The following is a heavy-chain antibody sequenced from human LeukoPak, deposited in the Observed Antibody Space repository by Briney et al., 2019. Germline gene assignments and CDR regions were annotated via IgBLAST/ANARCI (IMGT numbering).Heavy chain of an antibody. V-gene: IGHV3-23*01. D-gene: IGHD2-21*02. CDR1: GFTFSSYA. CDR3: AKDGTYCGGDCYSDYYDSSGYYYFDY. J-gene: IGHJ4*02. Sequence: VASLRLSCAASGFTFSSYAMSWVRQAPGKGLEWVSAISGSGGSTYYADSVKGRFTISRDNSKNTLYLQMNSLRAEDTAVYYCAKDGTYCGGDCYSDYYDSSGYYYFDYWGQGTLVTVSS. CDR2: ISGSGGST.